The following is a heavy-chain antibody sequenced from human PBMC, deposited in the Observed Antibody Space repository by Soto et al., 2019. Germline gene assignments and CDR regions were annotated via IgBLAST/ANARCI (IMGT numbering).Heavy chain of an antibody. CDR2: IYSGGST. Sequence: EMQLVESGGGLVQPGGSLRLSCAASGFLVSENYMTWVRQAPGKGLEWLSVIYSGGSTYYADSVKGRFIISRDNTKNTLYLHLGGLRAEDTAVYYCARRQYQPSTWPPAFDIWGQGTMVIVSS. CDR3: ARRQYQPSTWPPAFDI. CDR1: GFLVSENY. V-gene: IGHV3-66*01. D-gene: IGHD2-2*01. J-gene: IGHJ3*02.